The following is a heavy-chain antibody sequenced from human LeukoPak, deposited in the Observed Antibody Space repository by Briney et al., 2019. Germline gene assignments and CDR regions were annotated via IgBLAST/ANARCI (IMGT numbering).Heavy chain of an antibody. CDR2: IYYSGST. Sequence: SETLSLTCTVSGDSISSSSYYWGWIRQPPGRGLEWIESIYYSGSTYYNPSLKSRVTISVDTSKNQFSLNLSSVTAADTAVYYCARLYYDSSGYYQICYFDYWGQGTLVTVSS. V-gene: IGHV4-39*01. CDR3: ARLYYDSSGYYQICYFDY. D-gene: IGHD3-22*01. CDR1: GDSISSSSYY. J-gene: IGHJ4*02.